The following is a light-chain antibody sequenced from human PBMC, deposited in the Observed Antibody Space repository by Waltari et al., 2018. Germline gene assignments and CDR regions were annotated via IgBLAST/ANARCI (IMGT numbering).Light chain of an antibody. Sequence: QSVVTQPPSASGAPGPSVTISCSGGSSNIERTAVNWFQQVPGTAPQLVIYGNNQRPSGVRDRISASKSGTSAYLVISGLQSEDEADYYCATWDDSLNGYVFGTGTKVTVL. CDR1: SSNIERTA. J-gene: IGLJ1*01. V-gene: IGLV1-44*01. CDR2: GNN. CDR3: ATWDDSLNGYV.